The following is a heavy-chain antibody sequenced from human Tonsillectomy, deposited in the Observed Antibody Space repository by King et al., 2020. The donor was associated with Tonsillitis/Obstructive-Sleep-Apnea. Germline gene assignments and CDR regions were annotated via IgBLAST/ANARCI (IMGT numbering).Heavy chain of an antibody. Sequence: VQLVESGGGVVQPGGSLRLSCAASGFTFDDYAMHWVRQAPGKGLEWVSLISGDGGSTYYADSVKGRFTISRDNSKNSLYLQMNSLRTEDTAVYYCAKVLAQGLVIFHDAFDIWGQGTMVTVSS. CDR1: GFTFDDYA. V-gene: IGHV3-43*02. CDR3: AKVLAQGLVIFHDAFDI. CDR2: ISGDGGST. D-gene: IGHD6-19*01. J-gene: IGHJ3*02.